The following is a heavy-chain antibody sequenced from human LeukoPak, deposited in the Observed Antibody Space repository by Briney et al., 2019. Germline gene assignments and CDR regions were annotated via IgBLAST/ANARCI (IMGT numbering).Heavy chain of an antibody. CDR2: ISSSGSTI. J-gene: IGHJ4*02. V-gene: IGHV3-48*03. Sequence: GGSLRLSCAASGFTFSSFEMNWVRQAPGKGLEWVPYISSSGSTIYYADSVKGRFTISRDNAKNSLFLQMNSLRAEDTAVYYCARVLGKTSVIDFDYWGQGTLVTVSS. CDR3: ARVLGKTSVIDFDY. D-gene: IGHD7-27*01. CDR1: GFTFSSFE.